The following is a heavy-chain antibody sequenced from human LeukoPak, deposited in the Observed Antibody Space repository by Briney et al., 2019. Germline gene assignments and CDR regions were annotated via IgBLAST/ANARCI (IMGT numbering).Heavy chain of an antibody. Sequence: SQTLSLTCSVSGGSISSDSYHWTWIRQPAGKGLEWIGRVISSGTTNYNPSHKSRVTILVDTSKNQFSLKLNFVAAADTAVYYCARGGWFGELFFDHWGQGILVTVSS. D-gene: IGHD3-10*01. CDR2: VISSGTT. V-gene: IGHV4-61*02. CDR1: GGSISSDSYH. J-gene: IGHJ4*02. CDR3: ARGGWFGELFFDH.